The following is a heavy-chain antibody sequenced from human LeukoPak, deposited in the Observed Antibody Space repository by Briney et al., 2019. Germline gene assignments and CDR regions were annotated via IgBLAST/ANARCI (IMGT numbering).Heavy chain of an antibody. CDR3: ARERGAVAFDY. CDR1: GGSISSYY. CDR2: IYYSGST. V-gene: IGHV4-59*01. J-gene: IGHJ4*01. D-gene: IGHD6-19*01. Sequence: KPSETLSLTCTVSGGSISSYYWSWIRQPPGKGLEWIGYIYYSGSTNYNPSLKSRVTIPVDTSKNQFSLKLSSVTAADTAVYYCARERGAVAFDYWGHGTLVTVSS.